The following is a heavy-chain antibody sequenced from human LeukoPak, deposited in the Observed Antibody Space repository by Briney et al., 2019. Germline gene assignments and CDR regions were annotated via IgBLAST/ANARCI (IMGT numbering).Heavy chain of an antibody. CDR3: ARDRIPPYSSNWYYWFDP. Sequence: GASVKVSCKAFGGTFGSNAISGVRQAPEQGLDWMGGLIPTFGTANYAQKFQGRVTITTDESTSTAYMELSSLRSEDTAVYYCARDRIPPYSSNWYYWFDPWGQGTLVTVSS. D-gene: IGHD6-13*01. J-gene: IGHJ5*02. CDR2: LIPTFGTA. CDR1: GGTFGSNA. V-gene: IGHV1-69*05.